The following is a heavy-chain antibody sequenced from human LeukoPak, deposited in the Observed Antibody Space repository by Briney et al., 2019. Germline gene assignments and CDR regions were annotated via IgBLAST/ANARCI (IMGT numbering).Heavy chain of an antibody. CDR2: ISSSGSTI. V-gene: IGHV3-11*04. CDR3: AKDQGYYYDSSGYPGYYGMDV. J-gene: IGHJ6*02. Sequence: GGSLRLSCAASGFTFSDYYMSWIRQAPGKGLEWVSYISSSGSTIYYADSVKGRFAISRDNSKNTLYLQMNSLRAEDTAVYYCAKDQGYYYDSSGYPGYYGMDVWGQGTTVTVSS. D-gene: IGHD3-22*01. CDR1: GFTFSDYY.